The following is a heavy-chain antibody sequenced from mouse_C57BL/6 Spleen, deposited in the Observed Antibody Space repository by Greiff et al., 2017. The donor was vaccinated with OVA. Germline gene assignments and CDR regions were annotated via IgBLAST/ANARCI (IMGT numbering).Heavy chain of an antibody. V-gene: IGHV5-9-1*02. CDR3: TRDQPYYSNSYAMDY. D-gene: IGHD2-5*01. J-gene: IGHJ4*01. CDR1: GFTFSSYA. Sequence: EVMLVESGEGLVKPGGSLKLSCAASGFTFSSYAMSWVRQTPEKRLEWVAYISSGGDYIYYADTVKGRFTISRDNARNTLYLQMSSLKSEDTAMYYCTRDQPYYSNSYAMDYWGQGTSVTVSS. CDR2: ISSGGDYI.